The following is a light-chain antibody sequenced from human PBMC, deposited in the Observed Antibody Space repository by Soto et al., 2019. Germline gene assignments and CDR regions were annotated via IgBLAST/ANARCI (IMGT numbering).Light chain of an antibody. J-gene: IGLJ1*01. CDR2: DVT. CDR1: SSDVGGYNF. V-gene: IGLV2-14*01. Sequence: QSVLTQPPSASGSPGQSVTISCTGTSSDVGGYNFVSWYQQHPGKAPKLMIYDVTNRPSGVSNRFSGSKSGNTASLTISGLQAEDEADYYCSSYTISNTLYVFGSGTKLTVL. CDR3: SSYTISNTLYV.